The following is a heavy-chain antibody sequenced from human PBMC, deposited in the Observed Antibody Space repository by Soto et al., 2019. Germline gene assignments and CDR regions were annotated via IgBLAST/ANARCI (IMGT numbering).Heavy chain of an antibody. CDR2: IHPNTGGT. V-gene: IGHV1-2*02. CDR1: GYTFTAYY. CDR3: ARDTIDY. Sequence: ASVQVSCKASGYTFTAYYIHWVRQAPGQGLEWMGWIHPNTGGTHYAQKFQGRFTMTRDRSIRTVYMELSTLTSDDTAVYYCARDTIDYWGQGTLVTVAS. J-gene: IGHJ4*02.